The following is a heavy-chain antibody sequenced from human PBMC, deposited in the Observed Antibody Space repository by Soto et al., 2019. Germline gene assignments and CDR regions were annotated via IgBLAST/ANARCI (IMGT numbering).Heavy chain of an antibody. CDR2: INHSGST. V-gene: IGHV4-34*01. CDR3: ARGGRYSSSWYGVYYYGMDV. J-gene: IGHJ6*02. CDR1: CGSFIGYY. D-gene: IGHD6-13*01. Sequence: SETLSLTCAFYCGSFIGYYWSWIRQPPGKGLEWIGEINHSGSTNYNPSLKSRVTISVDTSKNQFSLKLSSVTAADTAVYYCARGGRYSSSWYGVYYYGMDVWGQGTTVTVSS.